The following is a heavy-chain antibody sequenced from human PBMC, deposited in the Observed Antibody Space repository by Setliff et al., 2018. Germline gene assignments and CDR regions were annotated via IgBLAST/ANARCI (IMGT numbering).Heavy chain of an antibody. CDR1: GFTFRDYS. D-gene: IGHD3-22*01. CDR2: ISPDGTIT. J-gene: IGHJ4*02. V-gene: IGHV3-74*01. Sequence: PGESLKISCATSGFTFRDYSMDWVRQAPGKGLVWVSRISPDGTITNYADSVKGRFTISRDNGKNTVYLQMNSLRAEDTAMYYCVRGSAYSSGSFDCWGQGTLVTVSS. CDR3: VRGSAYSSGSFDC.